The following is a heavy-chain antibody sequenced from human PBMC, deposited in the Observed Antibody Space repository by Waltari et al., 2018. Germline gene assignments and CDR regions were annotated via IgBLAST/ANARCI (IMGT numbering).Heavy chain of an antibody. Sequence: QVQLVQSGAEVKKPGSSVKVSCKASGGTFSSYAISWVRQAPGQGLEWMGGIIPILGIANYAQKFQGRVTMTADESTSTAYMELSSLRSEDTAVYYCARERIIAARRSWFDPWGQGTLVTVSS. CDR1: GGTFSSYA. J-gene: IGHJ5*02. D-gene: IGHD6-6*01. CDR3: ARERIIAARRSWFDP. CDR2: IIPILGIA. V-gene: IGHV1-69*04.